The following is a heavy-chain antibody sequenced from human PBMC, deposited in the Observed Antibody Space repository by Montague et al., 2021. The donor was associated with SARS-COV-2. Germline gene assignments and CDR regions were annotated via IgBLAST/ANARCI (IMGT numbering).Heavy chain of an antibody. D-gene: IGHD3-3*01. CDR3: ARQLLEWQTSYYYYYYMDV. V-gene: IGHV1-18*01. Sequence: QSGAEVKKSGESLRISCKASGYTFTRYGISWVRQAPGQGLEWMGWISAYNGRTQYAQKFQGRVTMSTDTPTTTAYLELRSLRSDDAAVYYCARQLLEWQTSYYYYYYMDVWGKGTTVTVSS. CDR1: GYTFTRYG. CDR2: ISAYNGRT. J-gene: IGHJ6*03.